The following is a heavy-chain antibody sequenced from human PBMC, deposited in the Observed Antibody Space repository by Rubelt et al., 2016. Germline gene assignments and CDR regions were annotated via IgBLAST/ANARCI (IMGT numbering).Heavy chain of an antibody. J-gene: IGHJ6*02. V-gene: IGHV1-8*01. CDR2: MNPNSGNT. Sequence: QVQLVQSGAEVKKPGASVKVSCKASGYTFTSYDINWVRQATGQGLEWMGWMNPNSGNTGYAQQFQGRVTMTRNTSISTAYMELSSLRSEDTAVYYCASRITIFGVVMTNGMDVWGQGTTVTVSS. CDR1: GYTFTSYD. CDR3: ASRITIFGVVMTNGMDV. D-gene: IGHD3-3*01.